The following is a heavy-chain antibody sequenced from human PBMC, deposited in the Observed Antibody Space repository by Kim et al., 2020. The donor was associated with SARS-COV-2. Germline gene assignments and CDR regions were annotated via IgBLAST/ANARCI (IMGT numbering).Heavy chain of an antibody. CDR1: GYSFTSFG. V-gene: IGHV1-18*01. CDR2: ISTYSGDA. D-gene: IGHD6-19*01. CDR3: ARGQWSQSAVDF. Sequence: ASVKVSCKASGYSFTSFGITWVRQAPGQGLEWVGWISTYSGDANYAQKLQGRVTMTRDTSTTTAYVELGSLRPDDTAVYYCARGQWSQSAVDFWGQGTLLIVSS. J-gene: IGHJ4*02.